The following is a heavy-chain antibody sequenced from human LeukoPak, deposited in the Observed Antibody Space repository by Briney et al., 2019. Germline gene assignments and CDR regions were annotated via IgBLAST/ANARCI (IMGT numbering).Heavy chain of an antibody. CDR1: GFTFSDYY. CDR2: VSSSGSTI. D-gene: IGHD6-13*01. V-gene: IGHV3-11*01. Sequence: PGGSLRLSCAASGFTFSDYYMSWIRQAPGKGLEWVSYVSSSGSTIYYADSVKGRFTISRDNAKNSLYLQMNSLRAEDTAVYYCARDKDSSSWYAFDYWGQGTLVTVSS. CDR3: ARDKDSSSWYAFDY. J-gene: IGHJ4*02.